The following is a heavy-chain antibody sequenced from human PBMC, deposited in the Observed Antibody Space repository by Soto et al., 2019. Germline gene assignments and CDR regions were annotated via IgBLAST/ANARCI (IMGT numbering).Heavy chain of an antibody. V-gene: IGHV3-15*04. CDR2: FEGNADGGTT. Sequence: EVQLVESGGGLVKTGGSLRLSCAASGSTFSSAWMSWVRQAPGNGLEWVGRFEGNADGGTTDFAAHVKGRFSMSRDDSKNTLYLQMSRLKTEDTAVYYCTTENWHDGGNDFDSWGQGTLVTVSS. D-gene: IGHD1-1*01. CDR1: GSTFSSAW. CDR3: TTENWHDGGNDFDS. J-gene: IGHJ4*02.